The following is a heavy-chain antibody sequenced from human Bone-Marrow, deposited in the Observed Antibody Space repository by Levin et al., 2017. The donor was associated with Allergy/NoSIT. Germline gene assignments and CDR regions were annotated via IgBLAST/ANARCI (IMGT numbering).Heavy chain of an antibody. CDR3: AREIVVVVAATPVWYFDL. Sequence: ASVKVSCKASGYTFTGYYMHWVRQAPGQGLEWMGWINPNSGGTNYAQKFQGWVTMTRDTSISTAYMELSRLRSDDTAVYYCAREIVVVVAATPVWYFDLWGRGTLVTVSS. J-gene: IGHJ2*01. D-gene: IGHD2-15*01. CDR2: INPNSGGT. V-gene: IGHV1-2*04. CDR1: GYTFTGYY.